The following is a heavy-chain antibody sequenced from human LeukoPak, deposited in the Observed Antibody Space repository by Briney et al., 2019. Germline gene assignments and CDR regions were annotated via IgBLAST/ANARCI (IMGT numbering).Heavy chain of an antibody. J-gene: IGHJ4*02. Sequence: PSETLSLTCTVSGGSIGRSSYYWGWIRQPPGKGLEWIGSIYYSGSTNYNPSLKSRVTISVDTSKNQFSLKLSSVTAADTAVYYCARRGGYYGGFDYWGQGTLVTVSS. V-gene: IGHV4-39*07. CDR2: IYYSGST. CDR3: ARRGGYYGGFDY. CDR1: GGSIGRSSYY. D-gene: IGHD3-22*01.